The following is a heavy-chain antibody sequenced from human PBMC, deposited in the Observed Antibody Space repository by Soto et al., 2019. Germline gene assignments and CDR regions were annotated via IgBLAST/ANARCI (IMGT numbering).Heavy chain of an antibody. J-gene: IGHJ4*02. CDR1: GYTFTSYG. CDR2: ISAYNYNT. V-gene: IGHV1-18*01. D-gene: IGHD3-22*01. Sequence: ASVKVSCKASGYTFTSYGISWVRQAPGQGLEWMGWISAYNYNTNYAQKLQGRVTMTTDTSTSTAYMELRSLRSDDTAVYYCARITYYYDSSGYYYFDYWGQGTLVTVSS. CDR3: ARITYYYDSSGYYYFDY.